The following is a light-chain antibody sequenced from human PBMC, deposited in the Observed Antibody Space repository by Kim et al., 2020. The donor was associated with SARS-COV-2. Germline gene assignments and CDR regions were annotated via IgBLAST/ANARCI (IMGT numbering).Light chain of an antibody. CDR2: AAS. V-gene: IGKV1-27*01. J-gene: IGKJ1*01. CDR1: QDISNY. Sequence: DIQMTQSPSSLSASVGDRVTITCRASQDISNYLAWYQQKPGEVPRLLIYAASTLQSGVPSRFSGTGSGTDFTLTISNLQPEDVATYYCQKYYSDPSFGPGTKVEIK. CDR3: QKYYSDPS.